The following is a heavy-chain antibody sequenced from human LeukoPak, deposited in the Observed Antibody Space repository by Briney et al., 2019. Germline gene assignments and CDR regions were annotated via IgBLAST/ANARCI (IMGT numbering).Heavy chain of an antibody. CDR3: TRVIRLSGGRYYFDY. Sequence: GGSLRLSCAASGFTVSSNYMSWVRQAPGKGLEWVSVIYSGGSTYYADSVKGRFTISRDNSKNTLYLQMNSLRAEDTAVYYCTRVIRLSGGRYYFDYWGQGTLVTVSS. J-gene: IGHJ4*02. CDR2: IYSGGST. D-gene: IGHD2-21*01. CDR1: GFTVSSNY. V-gene: IGHV3-66*01.